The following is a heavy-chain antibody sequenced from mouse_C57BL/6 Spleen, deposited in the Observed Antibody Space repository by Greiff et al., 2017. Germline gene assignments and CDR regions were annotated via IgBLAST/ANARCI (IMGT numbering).Heavy chain of an antibody. CDR3: AREGYDYGFAY. J-gene: IGHJ3*01. V-gene: IGHV1-64*01. CDR2: IHPNSGST. D-gene: IGHD2-4*01. Sequence: QVQLQQPGAELVKPGASVKLSCKASGYTFTSYWMHWVKQRPGQGLEWIGMIHPNSGSTNYNEKFKSKATLTVDKSSSTAYMLLSSRTSEDSAVYYCAREGYDYGFAYWGQGALVTVSA. CDR1: GYTFTSYW.